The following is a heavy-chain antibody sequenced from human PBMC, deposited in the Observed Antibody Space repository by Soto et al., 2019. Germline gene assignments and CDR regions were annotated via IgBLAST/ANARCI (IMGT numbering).Heavy chain of an antibody. CDR3: ASPRDNYSFPGMDV. Sequence: QVQLVQSGAEVKKPGSSVKVSCKASGGTFNSYGISWVRQASGHGLEWMGGIIPIFGTANYARKFQGRVPMTADDSTSTAYVALSSLRSAVTAVHYCASPRDNYSFPGMDVWGQGTTVTVSS. D-gene: IGHD2-15*01. V-gene: IGHV1-69*12. CDR1: GGTFNSYG. J-gene: IGHJ6*02. CDR2: IIPIFGTA.